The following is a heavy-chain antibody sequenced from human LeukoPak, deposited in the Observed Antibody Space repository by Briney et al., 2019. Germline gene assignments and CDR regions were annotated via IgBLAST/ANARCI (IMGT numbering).Heavy chain of an antibody. CDR2: IYPGDSDS. D-gene: IGHD4-11*01. CDR3: ARVIIGGNYGGFYGLDI. J-gene: IGHJ6*02. CDR1: GYSFGSQW. V-gene: IGHV5-51*01. Sequence: GESLKISCKGSGYSFGSQWIGWVLQRPGKGLEWMGIIYPGDSDSRYSPSFQGQVTISAEKSSSTAYLQWGSLRASDTAIYYCARVIIGGNYGGFYGLDIWGQGTTVSVSS.